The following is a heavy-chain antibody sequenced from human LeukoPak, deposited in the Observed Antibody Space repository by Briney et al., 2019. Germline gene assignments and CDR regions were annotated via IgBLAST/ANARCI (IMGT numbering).Heavy chain of an antibody. D-gene: IGHD1-26*01. Sequence: PSETLSLTCTVSGGSISSYYWSWIRQPPGKGLEWIGYIYYSGSTNYNPSLESRVTISVDTSKNQFSLKLSSVTAADTAVYYCASREIVGASTFAYWGQGTLVTVSS. J-gene: IGHJ4*02. CDR3: ASREIVGASTFAY. CDR2: IYYSGST. V-gene: IGHV4-59*01. CDR1: GGSISSYY.